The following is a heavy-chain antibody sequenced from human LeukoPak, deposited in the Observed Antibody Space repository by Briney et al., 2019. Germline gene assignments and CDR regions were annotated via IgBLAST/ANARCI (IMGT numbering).Heavy chain of an antibody. D-gene: IGHD3-10*01. J-gene: IGHJ5*02. CDR3: AKDFSVGVTMIRGPFDP. Sequence: GGSLRLSCKASEFILSSYAMSWVRQAPGKGLEWVSSISGNGAHPYYADSVRGRFTISRDNSKNTLYLQINSLRAEDTAVYYCAKDFSVGVTMIRGPFDPWGQGTLVTVSS. V-gene: IGHV3-23*01. CDR1: EFILSSYA. CDR2: ISGNGAHP.